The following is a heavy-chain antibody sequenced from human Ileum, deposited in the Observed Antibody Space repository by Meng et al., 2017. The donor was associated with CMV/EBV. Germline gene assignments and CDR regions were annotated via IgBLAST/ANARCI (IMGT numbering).Heavy chain of an antibody. D-gene: IGHD3-9*01. CDR1: YTFTGYQ. V-gene: IGHV1-46*01. J-gene: IGHJ5*02. Sequence: YTFTGYQMPWVRHAAGQGLECLGIINPSNGLTNYAQSFEGRLTITRDTSTSTVYMELSSLGSEDTAVYFCAREESNDVLTGSYGFDPWGQGTLVTVSS. CDR3: AREESNDVLTGSYGFDP. CDR2: INPSNGLT.